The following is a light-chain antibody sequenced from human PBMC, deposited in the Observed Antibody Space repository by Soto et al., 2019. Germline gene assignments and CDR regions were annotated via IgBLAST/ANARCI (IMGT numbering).Light chain of an antibody. CDR2: GAS. J-gene: IGKJ4*01. Sequence: IVLRQSPATLSLSPGERAILSCRSSQSVSNYLAWYQQKPGQAPRLLIYGASRRATGIPDRFSGSASGTDFTLTISRLEPEDFAVYYCQQYNSVPLTFGGGTKVDI. CDR3: QQYNSVPLT. CDR1: QSVSNY. V-gene: IGKV3-20*01.